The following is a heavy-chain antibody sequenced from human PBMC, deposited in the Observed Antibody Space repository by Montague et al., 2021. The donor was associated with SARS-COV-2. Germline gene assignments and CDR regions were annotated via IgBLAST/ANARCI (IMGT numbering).Heavy chain of an antibody. CDR1: GDSIGSYY. J-gene: IGHJ4*02. Sequence: SETLSLTCNVSGDSIGSYYWSWIWQRPGKGQARMGIVYSYGVARNNPPLNRRVTMSIDTAKSHFYLKLTSVSAAATAVYYCARVADIRTSSFIEYSFYYWGQGTPVTVSS. D-gene: IGHD2/OR15-2a*01. CDR2: VYSYGVA. V-gene: IGHV4-59*01. CDR3: ARVADIRTSSFIEYSFYY.